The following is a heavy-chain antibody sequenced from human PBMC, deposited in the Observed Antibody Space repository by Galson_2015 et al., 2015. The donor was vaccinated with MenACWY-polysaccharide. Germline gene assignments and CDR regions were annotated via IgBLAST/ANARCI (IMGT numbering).Heavy chain of an antibody. Sequence: SLRLSCAASGFTFSNYWMHWVRQAPGKGPVWVSRINSDASGTDYADSVKGRFTISRDNAKNTLYLQMNSLRAEDTAVYYCARLAIDLGRDCWGQGALVTVSA. D-gene: IGHD2-21*01. CDR2: INSDASGT. V-gene: IGHV3-74*01. CDR1: GFTFSNYW. J-gene: IGHJ4*02. CDR3: ARLAIDLGRDC.